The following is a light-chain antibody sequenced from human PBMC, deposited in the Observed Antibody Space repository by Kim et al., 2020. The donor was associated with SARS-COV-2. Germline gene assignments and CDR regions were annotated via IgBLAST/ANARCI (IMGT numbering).Light chain of an antibody. CDR1: SPNIGRNY. CDR2: RNN. Sequence: GRGGTSSCPGSSPNIGRNYVYWYQQRPGTAPKLLIYRNNQRPSGVPDRFSGSKSGTSASLAISGLRSEDEADYYCAAWDDSLSGVVFGGGTQLTVL. J-gene: IGLJ2*01. V-gene: IGLV1-47*01. CDR3: AAWDDSLSGVV.